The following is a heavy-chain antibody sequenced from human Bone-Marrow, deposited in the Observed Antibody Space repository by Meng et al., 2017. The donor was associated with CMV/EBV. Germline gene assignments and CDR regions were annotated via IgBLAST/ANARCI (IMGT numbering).Heavy chain of an antibody. V-gene: IGHV1-2*02. CDR1: GYTFTGYY. CDR3: ARNSNVLRYFDWLLGY. J-gene: IGHJ4*02. Sequence: ASVKVSCKASGYTFTGYYMHWVRQAPGQGLERMGWSNPNSGGTNYAQKFQGRVTMTRDTSISTAYMELSRLRSDGTAVYYCARNSNVLRYFDWLLGYWGQGTRVTGSS. D-gene: IGHD3-9*01. CDR2: SNPNSGGT.